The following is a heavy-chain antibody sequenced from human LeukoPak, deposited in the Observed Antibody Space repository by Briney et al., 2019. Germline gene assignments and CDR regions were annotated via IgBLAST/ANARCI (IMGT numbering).Heavy chain of an antibody. D-gene: IGHD3-22*01. Sequence: ASVKVSCKASGYTFTSYGISWVRQAPGQGLEWIGWISAYNGDTNYAQKFQGRVTLTTDTSTRTAYMELSALRSDDTAVYFCARPLPYYYDSSGRYAFDVWGQGTMVTVSS. CDR3: ARPLPYYYDSSGRYAFDV. CDR2: ISAYNGDT. J-gene: IGHJ3*01. V-gene: IGHV1-18*01. CDR1: GYTFTSYG.